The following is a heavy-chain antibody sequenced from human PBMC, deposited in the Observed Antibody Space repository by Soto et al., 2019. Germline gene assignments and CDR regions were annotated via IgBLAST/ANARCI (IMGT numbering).Heavy chain of an antibody. CDR1: GGTFSSYA. Sequence: ASVKVSCKASGGTFSSYAISWVRQAPGQGLEWMGGIIPIFGTANYAQKFQGRVTITADESTSTAYMELSSLRSEDTAVYYCAREEGYCSSTSCLHWFDPWGQGTLVTVSS. CDR2: IIPIFGTA. J-gene: IGHJ5*02. CDR3: AREEGYCSSTSCLHWFDP. V-gene: IGHV1-69*01. D-gene: IGHD2-2*01.